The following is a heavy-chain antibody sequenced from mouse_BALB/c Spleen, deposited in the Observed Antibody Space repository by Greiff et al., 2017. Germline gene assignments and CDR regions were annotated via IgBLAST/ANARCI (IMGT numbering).Heavy chain of an antibody. D-gene: IGHD2-10*02. CDR3: ARSSSYFDY. Sequence: VKLQESGPQLVRPGASVKISCKASGYSFTSYWMHWVKQRPGQGLEWIGMIDPSDSETRLNQKFKDKATLTVDKSSSTAYMQLSSPTSEDSAVYYCARSSSYFDYWGQGTTLTVSS. J-gene: IGHJ2*01. V-gene: IGHV1S126*01. CDR2: IDPSDSET. CDR1: GYSFTSYW.